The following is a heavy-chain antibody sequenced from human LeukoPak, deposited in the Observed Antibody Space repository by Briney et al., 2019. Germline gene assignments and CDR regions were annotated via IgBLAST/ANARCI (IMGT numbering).Heavy chain of an antibody. D-gene: IGHD3-22*01. CDR1: GYSFTNYW. Sequence: GESLKISRKASGYSFTNYWIGWVRQMPGKGLEWMGIIYPGDSDTRYSPSFQGQVTISADKSISTAYLQWSSLKASDTAMYYCARRNYYDSSGHVSHAFDIWGQGTMVTVSS. CDR3: ARRNYYDSSGHVSHAFDI. V-gene: IGHV5-51*01. CDR2: IYPGDSDT. J-gene: IGHJ3*02.